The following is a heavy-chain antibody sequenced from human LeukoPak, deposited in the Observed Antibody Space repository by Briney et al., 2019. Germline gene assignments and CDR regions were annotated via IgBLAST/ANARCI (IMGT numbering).Heavy chain of an antibody. CDR1: GFTFSSCG. V-gene: IGHV3-30*18. J-gene: IGHJ4*02. CDR3: VKEQGSGSYRTADY. CDR2: ITYDGDTT. Sequence: GRSLRLSSAASGFTFSSCGMHWVRQAPGKGLEWVAVITYDGDTTYFEDSVKGRFTISRDTSKSTLYLQMNSLGAEDTAVYYCVKEQGSGSYRTADYWGQGTLVTVSS. D-gene: IGHD3-10*01.